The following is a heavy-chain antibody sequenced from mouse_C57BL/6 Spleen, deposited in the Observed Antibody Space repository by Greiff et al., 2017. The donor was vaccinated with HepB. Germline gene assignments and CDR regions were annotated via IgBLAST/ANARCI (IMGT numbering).Heavy chain of an antibody. CDR1: YTFTDYYM. CDR2: YPGSGNTY. V-gene: IGHV1-83*01. CDR3: GTTDFDY. J-gene: IGHJ2*01. Sequence: VQLQQSGPELVKPGASVKMSCKASGYTFTDYYMHWVKQKPGKGLEWIGEIYPGSGNTYYNEKFKGKATLTADTSSSTAYMQLSSLTSEDSAVYFCGGTTDFDYWGQGTTLTVSS. D-gene: IGHD1-1*01.